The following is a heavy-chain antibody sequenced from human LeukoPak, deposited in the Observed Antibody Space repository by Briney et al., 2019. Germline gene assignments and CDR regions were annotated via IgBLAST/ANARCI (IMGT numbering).Heavy chain of an antibody. CDR2: ISGSGDST. V-gene: IGHV3-23*01. D-gene: IGHD3-22*01. CDR1: GFTFSTFP. CDR3: AKDGYDSSGYYNPHDWLDP. Sequence: GGSLRLSCAASGFTFSTFPMTWVRQTPGKGLEWVSAISGSGDSTYYADSVKGRFTISRDNSKNTLYLQMNSLRAEDTAVYYCAKDGYDSSGYYNPHDWLDPWGQGTLVTVSS. J-gene: IGHJ5*02.